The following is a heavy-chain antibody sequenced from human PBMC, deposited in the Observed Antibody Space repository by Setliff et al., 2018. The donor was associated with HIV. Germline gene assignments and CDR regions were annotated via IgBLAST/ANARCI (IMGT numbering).Heavy chain of an antibody. CDR3: ARGLYGDYGGDLNWLDP. V-gene: IGHV7-4-1*02. Sequence: ASVKVSCKASGYTFTNFGISWVRQAPGQGLEWMGWINANSGSPTYAQAFTGRFLFSVDTVVATAYLQINNLKTEDTAVYYCARGLYGDYGGDLNWLDPWGHGTRVTVSS. D-gene: IGHD4-17*01. CDR1: GYTFTNFG. J-gene: IGHJ5*02. CDR2: INANSGSP.